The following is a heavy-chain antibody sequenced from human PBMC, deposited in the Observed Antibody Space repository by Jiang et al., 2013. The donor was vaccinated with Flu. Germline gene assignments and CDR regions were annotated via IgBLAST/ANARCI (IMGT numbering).Heavy chain of an antibody. Sequence: SGAEVKKPGASVKVPARHLDTPSPATICTGVRQAPGQGLEWMGIINPSGGSTSYAQKFQGRVTMTRDTSTSTVYMELSSLRSEDTAVYYCARVEGAGYGMDVWGQGTTVTVSS. J-gene: IGHJ6*02. CDR2: INPSGGST. D-gene: IGHD4/OR15-4a*01. CDR1: DTPSPAT. V-gene: IGHV1-46*01. CDR3: ARVEGAGYGMDV.